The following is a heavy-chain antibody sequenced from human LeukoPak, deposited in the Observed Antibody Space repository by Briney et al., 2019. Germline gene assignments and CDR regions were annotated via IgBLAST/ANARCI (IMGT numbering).Heavy chain of an antibody. CDR3: AKDKRTATLDY. CDR2: ISGSSGST. Sequence: GGSLRLSCAASGFTFTNFAMNWVRQSPGKGLEWVSAISGSSGSTLYADSVKGRFTISRDNSKNTLYLQMNSLRAEDTAVYYCAKDKRTATLDYWGQGTLVTVSS. D-gene: IGHD5-18*01. CDR1: GFTFTNFA. V-gene: IGHV3-23*01. J-gene: IGHJ4*02.